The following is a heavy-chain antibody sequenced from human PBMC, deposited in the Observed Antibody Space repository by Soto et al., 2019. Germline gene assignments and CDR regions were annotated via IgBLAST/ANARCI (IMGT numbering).Heavy chain of an antibody. V-gene: IGHV1-46*01. Sequence: ASVKVSCKASGYTFTSYYMHWVRQAPGQGLEWMGIINPSGGSTTYAQKFQGRVTMIRDTSTSTVYMELSSLRSEDTAVYYCARVEAAHFDYWGQGTLVTVSS. CDR3: ARVEAAHFDY. D-gene: IGHD6-6*01. CDR1: GYTFTSYY. J-gene: IGHJ4*02. CDR2: INPSGGST.